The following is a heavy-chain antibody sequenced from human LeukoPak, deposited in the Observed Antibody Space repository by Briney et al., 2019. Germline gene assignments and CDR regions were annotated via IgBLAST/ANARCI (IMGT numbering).Heavy chain of an antibody. V-gene: IGHV4-59*12. CDR3: AREWDIVVVIAASNWFDP. CDR1: GGSISSNH. D-gene: IGHD2-15*01. Sequence: SETLSLTCTASGGSISSNHWSWIRKHSRKGLHCIRYIYYSGSTNYNPSLKTRVTISVDSSKNQFSLKLSSVTAADTALDYCAREWDIVVVIAASNWFDPWGQGTLVTVSS. CDR2: IYYSGST. J-gene: IGHJ5*02.